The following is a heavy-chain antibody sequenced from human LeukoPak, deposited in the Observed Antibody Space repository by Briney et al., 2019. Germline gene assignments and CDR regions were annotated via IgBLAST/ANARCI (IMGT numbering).Heavy chain of an antibody. Sequence: GQSLRLSCVGSGFTFSTYAMNWARQPPGKGMEWVSAISSGGTTYYADSVKGRFSISRDNSKNTVYLQMNSLRAEDTAVYYCATRQTTVDYYDCWGQGTLVTVSS. D-gene: IGHD4-23*01. CDR2: ISSGGTT. J-gene: IGHJ4*02. V-gene: IGHV3-23*01. CDR3: ATRQTTVDYYDC. CDR1: GFTFSTYA.